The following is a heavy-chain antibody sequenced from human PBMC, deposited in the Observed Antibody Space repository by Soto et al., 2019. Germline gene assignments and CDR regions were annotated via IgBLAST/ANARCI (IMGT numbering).Heavy chain of an antibody. V-gene: IGHV4-59*01. CDR2: IYYSGST. CDR1: GGSISSYY. J-gene: IGHJ6*02. CDR3: ARNPCGGSGGSCYSGGYYYYYSGMDV. Sequence: QVQLQESGPGLVKPSETLSLTCIVSGGSISSYYWSWIRQPPGKGLEWIGYIYYSGSTNYNPSLKSRVTISVDTSKNQFSLKLSSVTAADTAVYYCARNPCGGSGGSCYSGGYYYYYSGMDVWGQGTTVTVSS. D-gene: IGHD2-15*01.